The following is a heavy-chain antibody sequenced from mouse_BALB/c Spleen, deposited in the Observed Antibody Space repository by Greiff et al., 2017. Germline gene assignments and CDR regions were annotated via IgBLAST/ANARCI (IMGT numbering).Heavy chain of an antibody. D-gene: IGHD3-3*01. J-gene: IGHJ2*01. Sequence: VVESGAELMKPGASVKISCKATGYTFSSYWIEWVKQRPGHGLEWIGEILPGSGSTNYNEKFKGKATFTADTSSNTAYMQLSSLTSEDSAVYYCARGWAHFDYWGQGTTLTVSS. CDR2: ILPGSGST. V-gene: IGHV1-9*01. CDR3: ARGWAHFDY. CDR1: GYTFSSYW.